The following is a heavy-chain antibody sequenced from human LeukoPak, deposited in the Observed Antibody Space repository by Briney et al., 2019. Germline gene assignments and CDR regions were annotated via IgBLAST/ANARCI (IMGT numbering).Heavy chain of an antibody. CDR1: GFTFSSYS. V-gene: IGHV3-21*01. CDR2: ISSSSSYI. J-gene: IGHJ3*02. Sequence: GGSLRLSCAASGFTFSSYSMNWVRQAPGKGLEWVSSISSSSSYIYYADSVKGRFTISRDNAKNSLYLQMNSLRAEDTAVYYCARDPPRLGYCTNGVCYRAFDIWGQGTMVTVSS. D-gene: IGHD2-8*01. CDR3: ARDPPRLGYCTNGVCYRAFDI.